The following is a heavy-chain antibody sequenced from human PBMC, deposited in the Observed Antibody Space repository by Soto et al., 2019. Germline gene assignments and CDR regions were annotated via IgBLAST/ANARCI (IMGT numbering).Heavy chain of an antibody. Sequence: GGSLRLSCAASGFTFSSYAMSWVRQAPGKGLEWVSAISGSGGSTYYADSVKGRFTISRDNSKNTLYLQMNSLRAEDTAVYYCAKYIVVVPAATRPRWFDPWGQGTLVTVSS. CDR3: AKYIVVVPAATRPRWFDP. J-gene: IGHJ5*02. D-gene: IGHD2-2*01. CDR2: ISGSGGST. V-gene: IGHV3-23*01. CDR1: GFTFSSYA.